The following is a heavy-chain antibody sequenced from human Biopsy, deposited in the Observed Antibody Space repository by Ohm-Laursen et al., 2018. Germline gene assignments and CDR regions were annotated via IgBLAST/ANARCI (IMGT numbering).Heavy chain of an antibody. CDR1: GGTLSKYA. Sequence: GASVKVSCKTLGGTLSKYAMSWVRQAPGQGLEWLGVIIAPSGTTNNAQRFQGRLSITADESATSVYMELSSLTSEDTAVYYCARTGTYYHDSSLYYFYGLDLWGQGSTVTVFS. CDR3: ARTGTYYHDSSLYYFYGLDL. J-gene: IGHJ6*02. CDR2: IIAPSGTT. D-gene: IGHD3-22*01. V-gene: IGHV1-69*13.